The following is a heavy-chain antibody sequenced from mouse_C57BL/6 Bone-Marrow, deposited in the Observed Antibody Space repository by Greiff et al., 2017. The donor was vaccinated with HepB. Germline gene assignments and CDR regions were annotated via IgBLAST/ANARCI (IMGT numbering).Heavy chain of an antibody. Sequence: QVQLQQPGAELVKPGASVKLSCKASGYTFTSHWMHWVKQRPGQGLEWIGMIHPNSGSTNYNEKFKSKATLTVDTSSSTAYMQLSSLTSEDSAVYYCAKATVVGDYWGQGTTLTVSS. CDR1: GYTFTSHW. D-gene: IGHD1-1*01. J-gene: IGHJ2*01. V-gene: IGHV1-64*01. CDR2: IHPNSGST. CDR3: AKATVVGDY.